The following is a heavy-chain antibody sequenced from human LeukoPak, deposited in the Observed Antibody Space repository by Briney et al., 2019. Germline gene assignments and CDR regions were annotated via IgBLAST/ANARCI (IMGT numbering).Heavy chain of an antibody. CDR3: AKSSYGSGSYYPLDD. CDR2: ISPYNGKT. Sequence: AASVKVSCKASGYTFTTYDITWVRQAPGRGLEYMGWISPYNGKTNIAQRHQGRVTMTTDSSTTTAYMELRGLRSDDTAVYYCAKSSYGSGSYYPLDDWGQGTLVTVSS. CDR1: GYTFTTYD. V-gene: IGHV1-18*01. D-gene: IGHD3-10*01. J-gene: IGHJ4*02.